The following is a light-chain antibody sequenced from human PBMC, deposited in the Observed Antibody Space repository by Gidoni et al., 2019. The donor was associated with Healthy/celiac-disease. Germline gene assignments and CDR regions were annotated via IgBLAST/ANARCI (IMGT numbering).Light chain of an antibody. V-gene: IGKV3-20*01. Sequence: EIVLKQPPGTLSLSPAERATLSCRASQSVSSSYLAWYQQKPGQAPRLLIYGASSRATGIPDRFSCSGSRTDFTLTISRLEPEDFAVYYCQQYGSSPVTFGGGTKVEIK. CDR2: GAS. CDR1: QSVSSSY. J-gene: IGKJ4*01. CDR3: QQYGSSPVT.